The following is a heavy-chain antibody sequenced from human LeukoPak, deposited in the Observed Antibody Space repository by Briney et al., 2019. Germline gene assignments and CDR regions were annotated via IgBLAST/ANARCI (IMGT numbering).Heavy chain of an antibody. D-gene: IGHD3-22*01. CDR2: IYHSGSA. CDR1: GYSISSGYY. Sequence: SETLSLTCTVSGYSISSGYYWGWIRQPPGKGLEWIASIYHSGSAYYNPSLKSRATISVDTSKNQFSLKLSSVTAADTAVYFCARGPYSYDSSGAFDIWGQGTMVTVSS. V-gene: IGHV4-38-2*02. CDR3: ARGPYSYDSSGAFDI. J-gene: IGHJ3*02.